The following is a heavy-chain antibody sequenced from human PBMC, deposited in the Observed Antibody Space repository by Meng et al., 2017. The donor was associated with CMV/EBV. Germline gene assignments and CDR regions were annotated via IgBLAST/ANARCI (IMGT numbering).Heavy chain of an antibody. CDR2: IYTSGST. Sequence: VQMQVPRPGLGKPSEPLSLTCTAAGGSISSYYWSWIRQPAGKGLEWIGRIYTSGSTNYNPSLKSRVTMSVDTSKNQFSLKLSSVTAADTAVYYCARHGDTAMVVGIDYWGQGTLVTVSS. J-gene: IGHJ4*02. CDR1: GGSISSYY. CDR3: ARHGDTAMVVGIDY. V-gene: IGHV4-4*07. D-gene: IGHD5-18*01.